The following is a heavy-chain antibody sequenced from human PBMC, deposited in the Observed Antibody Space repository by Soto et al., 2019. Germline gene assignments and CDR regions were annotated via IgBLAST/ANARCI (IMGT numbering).Heavy chain of an antibody. V-gene: IGHV3-30-3*01. CDR1: GITFSSYA. J-gene: IGHJ1*01. CDR2: ISYDGSNK. CDR3: ARGGTIAASGTEYFQR. Sequence: GGSLRLSCAASGITFSSYAMHWVRQAPGKRLEWVAVISYDGSNKYYADSVKGRFTISRDNSKNTLYLQMNSLTAEDTALYYCARGGTIAASGTEYFQRWGQGTLVTVSS. D-gene: IGHD6-13*01.